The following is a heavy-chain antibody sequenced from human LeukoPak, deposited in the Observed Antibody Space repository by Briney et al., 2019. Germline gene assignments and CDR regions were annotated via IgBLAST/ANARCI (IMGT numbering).Heavy chain of an antibody. J-gene: IGHJ4*02. CDR1: GYSFTGYY. D-gene: IGHD6-13*01. V-gene: IGHV1-2*02. CDR2: IDPHSGDT. CDR3: ARWDGYSSSPDY. Sequence: ASVKVSCKASGYSFTGYYMHWVRQAPGQGLEWMGWIDPHSGDTGYAQKFQGRVTMTRDMSITTTYMELTRLRSDDTAFYYCARWDGYSSSPDYWGQGSLVTVSS.